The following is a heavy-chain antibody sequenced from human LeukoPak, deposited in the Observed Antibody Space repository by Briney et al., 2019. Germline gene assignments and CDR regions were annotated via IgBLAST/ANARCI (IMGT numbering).Heavy chain of an antibody. J-gene: IGHJ5*02. V-gene: IGHV4-31*02. D-gene: IGHD6-13*01. CDR2: IYHSGST. Sequence: YIYHSGSTYYNPSLKSRVTISVDTSKNQFSLKLSSVTAADTAVYYCARASSSSLRGHWFDPWGQGTLVTVSS. CDR3: ARASSSSLRGHWFDP.